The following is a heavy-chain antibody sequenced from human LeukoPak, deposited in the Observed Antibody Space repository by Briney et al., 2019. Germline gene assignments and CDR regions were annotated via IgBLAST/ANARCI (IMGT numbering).Heavy chain of an antibody. J-gene: IGHJ5*02. CDR1: GYTFTSYA. CDR2: INAGDGNT. V-gene: IGHV1-3*01. Sequence: ASVKVSCKASGYTFTSYAMHWVRQAPGQRLEWMGWINAGDGNTKYSQKFQGRVTITRDTSASTAYMELSSLRSEDTAVYYCARDVHSYYDFWSGYYTSDKSRWFDPWGQGTLVTVSS. CDR3: ARDVHSYYDFWSGYYTSDKSRWFDP. D-gene: IGHD3-3*01.